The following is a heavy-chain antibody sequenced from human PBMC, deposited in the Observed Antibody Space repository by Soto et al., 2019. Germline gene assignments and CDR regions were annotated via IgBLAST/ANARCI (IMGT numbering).Heavy chain of an antibody. D-gene: IGHD2-15*01. CDR2: ISYDGSNK. CDR3: ARVGAAATNYYYGMDV. V-gene: IGHV3-30-3*01. J-gene: IGHJ6*02. Sequence: SLRLSCAASGFTFSSYAMHWVRQAPGKGLEWVAVISYDGSNKYYADSVKGRFTISRDNSKNTLYLQMNSLRAEDTAVYYCARVGAAATNYYYGMDVWGQGTTVTVSS. CDR1: GFTFSSYA.